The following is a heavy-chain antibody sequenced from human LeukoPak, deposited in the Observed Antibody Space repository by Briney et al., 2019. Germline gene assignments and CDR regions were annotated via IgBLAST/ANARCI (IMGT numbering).Heavy chain of an antibody. CDR2: IIPIFGTA. Sequence: SVKVSCKASGGTFSSYAISWVRQAPGQGLEWMGGIIPIFGTANYAQKFQGRVTITTDESTSTAYMELSSLRSGDTAVYYCARLPTQGIAAAGTGYGMDVWGQGTTVTVSS. J-gene: IGHJ6*02. CDR1: GGTFSSYA. D-gene: IGHD6-13*01. CDR3: ARLPTQGIAAAGTGYGMDV. V-gene: IGHV1-69*05.